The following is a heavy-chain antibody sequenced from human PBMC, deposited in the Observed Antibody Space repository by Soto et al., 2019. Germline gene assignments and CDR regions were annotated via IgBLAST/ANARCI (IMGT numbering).Heavy chain of an antibody. Sequence: GGSLRLSXTASGFMFSTYLMSWVRQAPGKGLEWVANIRQGGNEKFYVDSVKGRFTISRDNAKKSLYLQMNSLRAEDTAVYYCVGALTYEVPYYYYGMDVWGQGTTVTVSS. J-gene: IGHJ6*02. CDR1: GFMFSTYL. CDR3: VGALTYEVPYYYYGMDV. CDR2: IRQGGNEK. V-gene: IGHV3-7*01. D-gene: IGHD3-16*01.